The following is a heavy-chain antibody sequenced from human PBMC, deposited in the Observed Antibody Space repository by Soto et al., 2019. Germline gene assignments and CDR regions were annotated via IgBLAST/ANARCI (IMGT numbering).Heavy chain of an antibody. CDR3: ARPHNLRYLLAV. CDR2: IYYSGST. J-gene: IGHJ6*02. Sequence: PSETLSLTCTVSGGFISSYSWSWIRQPQGKGLEWIGYIYYSGSTNYNPSLKSRVTISVDTSKNQFSLKLSSVTAADTAVFYCARPHNLRYLLAVSAQGSTVIVSS. CDR1: GGFISSYS. D-gene: IGHD1-1*01. V-gene: IGHV4-59*12.